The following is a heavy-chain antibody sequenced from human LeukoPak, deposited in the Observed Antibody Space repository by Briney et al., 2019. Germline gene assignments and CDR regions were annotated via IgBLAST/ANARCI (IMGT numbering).Heavy chain of an antibody. CDR2: INHSGST. CDR3: ARGKHTGLGY. D-gene: IGHD5-18*01. Sequence: SGTLSLTCTVSGGSISSRTYYWSWIRQPPGKGLEWIGEINHSGSTNYNPSLKSRVTISVDTSKNQFSLKLSSVTAADTAVYYCARGKHTGLGYWGQGTLVTVSS. CDR1: GGSISSRTYY. J-gene: IGHJ4*02. V-gene: IGHV4-39*07.